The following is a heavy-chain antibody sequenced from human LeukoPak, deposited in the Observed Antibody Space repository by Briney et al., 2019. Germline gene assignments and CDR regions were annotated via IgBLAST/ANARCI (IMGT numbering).Heavy chain of an antibody. CDR3: ARGGYSYGYGGKGEAFDI. D-gene: IGHD5-18*01. CDR2: INHSGST. V-gene: IGHV4-34*01. J-gene: IGHJ3*02. CDR1: GGSFSGYY. Sequence: SETLSLTCAVYGGSFSGYYWSWIRQPPGKGLEWIGEINHSGSTNYNPSLKSRVPISVDTSKNQFSLKLSSVTAADTAVYYCARGGYSYGYGGKGEAFDIWGQGTMVTVSS.